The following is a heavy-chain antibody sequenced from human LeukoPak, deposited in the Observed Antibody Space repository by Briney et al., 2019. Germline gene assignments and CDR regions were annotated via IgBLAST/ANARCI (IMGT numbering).Heavy chain of an antibody. Sequence: GGSLRLSCAASGFTFSSYAMGGVRQAPGKGLEGVSSISSSSSYIYYADSVKGRFTTSRDNANNSLYLQMNSLRAEDTAVYYCARASQGLYFDYWGEGTLVTVSS. J-gene: IGHJ4*02. CDR2: ISSSSSYI. CDR1: GFTFSSYA. CDR3: ARASQGLYFDY. V-gene: IGHV3-21*01. D-gene: IGHD3-22*01.